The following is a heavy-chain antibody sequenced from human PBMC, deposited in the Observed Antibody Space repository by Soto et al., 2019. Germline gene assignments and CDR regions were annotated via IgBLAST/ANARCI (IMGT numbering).Heavy chain of an antibody. CDR1: GFTFSSYG. V-gene: IGHV3-30*18. CDR2: ISYDGSNK. D-gene: IGHD2-8*01. CDR3: AKEVLVYAIWVSRDWFDP. Sequence: GGSLRLSCAASGFTFSSYGMHWVRQAPGKGLEWVAVISYDGSNKYYADSVKGRFTISRDNSKNTLYLQMNSLRAEDTAVYYCAKEVLVYAIWVSRDWFDPWGQGTLVTVSS. J-gene: IGHJ5*02.